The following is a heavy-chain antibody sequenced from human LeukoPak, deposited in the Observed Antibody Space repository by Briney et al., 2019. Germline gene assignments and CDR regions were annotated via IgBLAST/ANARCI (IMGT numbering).Heavy chain of an antibody. J-gene: IGHJ4*02. CDR1: GSTSSSYG. CDR2: IRYDGTNK. V-gene: IGHV3-30*02. CDR3: AKAIDTAMVSSIDY. Sequence: GGSLRPSCAASGSTSSSYGMHWVRQAANNGLEWVAFIRYDGTNKYYADSVKGRFTISRDNSKNTLYLQMNSLRAEDTAVYYCAKAIDTAMVSSIDYWGQGTLVTVSS. D-gene: IGHD5-18*01.